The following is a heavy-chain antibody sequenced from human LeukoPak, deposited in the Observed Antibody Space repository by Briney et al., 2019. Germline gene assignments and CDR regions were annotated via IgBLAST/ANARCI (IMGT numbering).Heavy chain of an antibody. D-gene: IGHD3-22*01. CDR1: GFHFRTYE. Sequence: GSLRRSFPASGFHFRTYEMDWVRPAPGKGPEWGSYISSTGSNIYYADSVKGRFTISRDNAKNSLYLLMNSLRTEDTAVYYCAATYYYDGSGDYWGQGTLVTVSS. J-gene: IGHJ4*02. V-gene: IGHV3-48*03. CDR2: ISSTGSNI. CDR3: AATYYYDGSGDY.